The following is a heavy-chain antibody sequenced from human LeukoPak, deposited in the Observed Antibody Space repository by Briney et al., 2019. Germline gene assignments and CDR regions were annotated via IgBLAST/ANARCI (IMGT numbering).Heavy chain of an antibody. J-gene: IGHJ1*01. CDR2: MNPNSGNT. V-gene: IGHV1-8*01. CDR3: ARGLRDSSGREYFQH. D-gene: IGHD3-22*01. Sequence: ASVKVSCKASGYTFTSYDISWVRQAAGQGLERMGWMNPNSGNTGYAQKFKGRVTMTGNTSINTAYMELSSLRSEDTAVYYCARGLRDSSGREYFQHWGQGTLVTVSS. CDR1: GYTFTSYD.